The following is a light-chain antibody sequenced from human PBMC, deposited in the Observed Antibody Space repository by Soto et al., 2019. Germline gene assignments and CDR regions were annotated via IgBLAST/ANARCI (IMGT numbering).Light chain of an antibody. CDR2: EVS. V-gene: IGLV2-14*01. Sequence: QSVLTQPASVSGSPGQSITISCTGTSSDLGGYKYVSWYQQHPGKAPKLMIFEVSNRPSGVSNRFSGSKSGNTASLTISGLQAEDEADYYRSSYTISSTSNWVFGGGTKLTVL. CDR3: SSYTISSTSNWV. J-gene: IGLJ3*02. CDR1: SSDLGGYKY.